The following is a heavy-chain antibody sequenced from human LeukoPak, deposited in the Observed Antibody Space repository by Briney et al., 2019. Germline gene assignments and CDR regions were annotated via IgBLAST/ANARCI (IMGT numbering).Heavy chain of an antibody. CDR1: GGSFSGYY. Sequence: PSETLSLTCAVYGGSFSGYYWSWIRQPPGKGLEWIGYISHSGNTNNNPSLKSRVTMSVDTSKNQFSLNLSSVTAADTAVYYCARAVGVGRGTNFALWGRGTLVTVSS. CDR2: ISHSGNT. J-gene: IGHJ2*01. V-gene: IGHV4-34*11. D-gene: IGHD1-1*01. CDR3: ARAVGVGRGTNFAL.